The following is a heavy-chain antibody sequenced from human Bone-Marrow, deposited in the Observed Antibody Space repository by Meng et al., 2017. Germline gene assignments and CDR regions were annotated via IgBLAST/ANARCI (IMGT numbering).Heavy chain of an antibody. D-gene: IGHD3-22*01. CDR2: IYPGDSDT. V-gene: IGHV5-51*01. J-gene: IGHJ2*01. CDR1: GYTFTSYC. CDR3: ARPSYYDSSSYYLGYFAL. Sequence: GESLKISCKGSGYTFTSYCIGWVRQTPGKGLEWMGIIYPGDSDTRYSPSFQGQVTISADKSISTAYLQWSSLKAADTAMYYCARPSYYDSSSYYLGYFALWGRGTLVTVSS.